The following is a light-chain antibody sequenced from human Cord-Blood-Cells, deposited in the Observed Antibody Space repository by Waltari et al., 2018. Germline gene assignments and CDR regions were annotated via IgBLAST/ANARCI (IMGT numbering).Light chain of an antibody. CDR2: GAS. Sequence: ELVTTHSSATLSVFLGERATLSSSASQSVSSNLAWYQQKPGQAPRLLIYGASTRATGIPARFSGSGSETEFTLTISSLQSEDFAVYYCQQYNNWPPIPNSVGQRTKLEIK. V-gene: IGKV3-15*01. J-gene: IGKJ2*03. CDR1: QSVSSN. CDR3: QQYNNWPPIPNS.